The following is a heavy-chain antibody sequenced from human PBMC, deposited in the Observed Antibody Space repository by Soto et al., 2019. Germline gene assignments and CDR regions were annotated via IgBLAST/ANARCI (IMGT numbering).Heavy chain of an antibody. D-gene: IGHD2-21*02. Sequence: ASVKVSCKASGYTFTSYDINWVRQATGRGLEWMGWMNPNSGNTGYAQKFQGRVTMTRNTSISTAYMELSSLRSEDTAVYYCARGQWCGGDCYYYYYYGMDVWGQGTTVTVSS. CDR1: GYTFTSYD. V-gene: IGHV1-8*01. CDR3: ARGQWCGGDCYYYYYYGMDV. CDR2: MNPNSGNT. J-gene: IGHJ6*02.